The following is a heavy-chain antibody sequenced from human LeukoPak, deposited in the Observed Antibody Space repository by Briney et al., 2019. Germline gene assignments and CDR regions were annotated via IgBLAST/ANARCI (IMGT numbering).Heavy chain of an antibody. V-gene: IGHV3-7*01. CDR1: GFIFTGYF. D-gene: IGHD3-3*01. Sequence: GGSLRLSCAASGFIFTGYFMSWVRQAPGKGLEWVASIKHDGSEKYYVDSVRGRFTISRDNTKNLLYLQMGSLRAEDTAVYYCATDRGWRTSGYYLYYFEYWGQGTLVIFSS. J-gene: IGHJ4*02. CDR2: IKHDGSEK. CDR3: ATDRGWRTSGYYLYYFEY.